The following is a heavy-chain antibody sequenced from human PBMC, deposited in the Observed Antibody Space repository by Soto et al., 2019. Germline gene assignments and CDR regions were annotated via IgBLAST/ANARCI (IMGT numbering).Heavy chain of an antibody. CDR3: AFDYYYGMDV. Sequence: PGGSLRLSCAASGFTFSSYAMSWVRQAPGKGLEWVPAISGSGGSTYYADSVKGRFTISRDNSKNTLYLQMNSLRAEDTAVYYCAFDYYYGMDVWGQGTTVTVSS. V-gene: IGHV3-23*01. CDR1: GFTFSSYA. J-gene: IGHJ6*02. CDR2: ISGSGGST.